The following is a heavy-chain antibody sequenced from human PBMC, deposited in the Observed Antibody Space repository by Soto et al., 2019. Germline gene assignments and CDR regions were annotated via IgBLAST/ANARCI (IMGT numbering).Heavy chain of an antibody. Sequence: SETLSLTCAVYGGSFSGYYWSWIRQPPGKGLEWIGEINHSGSTNYNPSLKSRVTISVDTSKNQFSLKLSSVTAADTAVYYCARALSWDGMDVWGQGTTVNVSS. D-gene: IGHD6-13*01. CDR2: INHSGST. CDR1: GGSFSGYY. V-gene: IGHV4-34*01. CDR3: ARALSWDGMDV. J-gene: IGHJ6*02.